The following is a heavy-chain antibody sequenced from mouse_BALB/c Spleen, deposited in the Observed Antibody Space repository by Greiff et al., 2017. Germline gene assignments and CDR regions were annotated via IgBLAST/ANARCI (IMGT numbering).Heavy chain of an antibody. Sequence: DVHLVESGGGLVKPGGSLKLSCAASGFTFSDYYMYWVRQTPEKRLEWVATISDGGSYTYYPDSVKGRFTISRDNAKNNLYLQMSSLKSEDTAMYYCARGSGEFAYWGQGTLVTVSA. CDR2: ISDGGSYT. CDR1: GFTFSDYY. CDR3: ARGSGEFAY. D-gene: IGHD1-3*01. V-gene: IGHV5-4*02. J-gene: IGHJ3*01.